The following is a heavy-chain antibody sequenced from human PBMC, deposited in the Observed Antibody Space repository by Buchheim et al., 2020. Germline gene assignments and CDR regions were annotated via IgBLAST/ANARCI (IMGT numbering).Heavy chain of an antibody. D-gene: IGHD1-20*01. J-gene: IGHJ6*02. CDR3: AREVGHLYEDNWNDSYYYYGMDV. CDR1: GYSISSGYY. Sequence: QVQLQESGPGLVKPSETLSLTCTVSGYSISSGYYWGWIRQPPGKGLEWIGSIYHSGSTYYNPSLKSRVTISVDTSKNQFSLKLSSVTAADTAVYYCAREVGHLYEDNWNDSYYYYGMDVWGQGTT. CDR2: IYHSGST. V-gene: IGHV4-38-2*02.